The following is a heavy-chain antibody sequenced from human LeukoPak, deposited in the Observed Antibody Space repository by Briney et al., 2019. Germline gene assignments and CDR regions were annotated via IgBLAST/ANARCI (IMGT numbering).Heavy chain of an antibody. Sequence: GGSLRLSCAASGFSFSSYWMSWVRQAPGKGLEWVANIKQDGSEKYYVDSVKGRFTISRDNTKNTLYLQMNSLRAEDTAVYYCARAGKTGAAAFDIWGQGTMVTVSS. CDR3: ARAGKTGAAAFDI. CDR2: IKQDGSEK. V-gene: IGHV3-7*01. D-gene: IGHD3-10*01. J-gene: IGHJ3*02. CDR1: GFSFSSYW.